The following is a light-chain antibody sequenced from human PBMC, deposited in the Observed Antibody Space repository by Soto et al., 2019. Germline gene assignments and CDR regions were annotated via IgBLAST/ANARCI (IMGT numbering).Light chain of an antibody. CDR1: QGISNY. J-gene: IGKJ3*01. CDR3: QHLNSYLFT. Sequence: DIQLTQSPSFLSTSVGDRVTITCRASQGISNYLAWYQQKPGKAPKLLIFAASTLQSGVPSRFSGSASGTEFTLTIRSLKPEDFANYFFQHLNSYLFTFGPGTNVDIK. CDR2: AAS. V-gene: IGKV1-9*01.